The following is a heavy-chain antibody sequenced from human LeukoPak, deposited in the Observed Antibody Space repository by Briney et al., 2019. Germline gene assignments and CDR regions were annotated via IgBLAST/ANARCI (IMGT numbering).Heavy chain of an antibody. CDR2: ISYSGST. D-gene: IGHD3-22*01. V-gene: IGHV4-59*12. CDR3: VRGYYYDSSGYWVRAFDI. J-gene: IGHJ3*02. Sequence: PSETLSLTCTVSGGSISGYFWSWIRQPPGKGLEWIGYISYSGSTNYNPSLKSRITISVDRSKNQFSLKLSSVTAADTAVYYCVRGYYYDSSGYWVRAFDIWGQGTMVTVSS. CDR1: GGSISGYF.